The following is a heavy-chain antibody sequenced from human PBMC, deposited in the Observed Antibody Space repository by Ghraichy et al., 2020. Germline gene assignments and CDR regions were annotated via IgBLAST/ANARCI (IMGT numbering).Heavy chain of an antibody. CDR1: GGSFSGYY. J-gene: IGHJ4*02. Sequence: SETLSLTCAVYGGSFSGYYWSWIRQPPGKGLEWIGEINHSGSTNYNPSLKSRVTISVDTSKNQFSLKLSSVTAADTAVYYCARGPEMATISSSLLDYWGQGTLVTVSS. CDR3: ARGPEMATISSSLLDY. V-gene: IGHV4-34*01. CDR2: INHSGST. D-gene: IGHD5-24*01.